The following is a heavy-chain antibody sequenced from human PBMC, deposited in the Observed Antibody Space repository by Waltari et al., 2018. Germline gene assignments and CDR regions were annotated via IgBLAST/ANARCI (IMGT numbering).Heavy chain of an antibody. CDR2: VDPEDGET. D-gene: IGHD3-22*01. CDR3: ATVLKDYYDSSERAFDI. CDR1: GYTFTDYY. Sequence: EVQLVQSGAEVKKPGATVKISCKVSGYTFTDYYMPWVQQAPGKGLEWMGLVDPEDGETIYAEKFQGRVTITADTSTDTAYMELSSLRSEDTAVYYCATVLKDYYDSSERAFDIWGQGTMVTVSS. J-gene: IGHJ3*02. V-gene: IGHV1-69-2*01.